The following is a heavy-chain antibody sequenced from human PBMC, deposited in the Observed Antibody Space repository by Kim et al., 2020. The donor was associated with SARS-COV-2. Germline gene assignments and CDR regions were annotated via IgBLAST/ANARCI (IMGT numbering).Heavy chain of an antibody. V-gene: IGHV1-18*01. D-gene: IGHD6-19*01. CDR3: ARDHSVMWLVSLY. J-gene: IGHJ4*02. Sequence: YAQKLQGRVTMTTDTSTSTAYMELRSLRSDDTAVYYCARDHSVMWLVSLYWGQGTLVTVSS.